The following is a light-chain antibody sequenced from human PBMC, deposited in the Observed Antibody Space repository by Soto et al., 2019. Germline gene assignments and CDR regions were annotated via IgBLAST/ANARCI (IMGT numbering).Light chain of an antibody. Sequence: EIVMTQSPATLSVSPGERATLSCRASQSVSSNLAWYQQKPGQAPRLLIYAASSRAAGIPDRFSGSGSGTDFTLTISSLEPEDFAVYYCQQRSNWPITFGQGTRL. V-gene: IGKV3-11*01. CDR1: QSVSSN. CDR3: QQRSNWPIT. CDR2: AAS. J-gene: IGKJ5*01.